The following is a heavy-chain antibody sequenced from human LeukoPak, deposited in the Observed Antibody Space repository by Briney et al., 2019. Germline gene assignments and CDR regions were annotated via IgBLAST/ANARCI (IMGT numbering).Heavy chain of an antibody. CDR3: ASVGTMVYAIP. D-gene: IGHD2-8*01. V-gene: IGHV4-34*01. CDR1: GGSFSGYY. J-gene: IGHJ4*02. CDR2: INHSGST. Sequence: SETLSLTCAVYGGSFSGYYWSWIRQPPGKGLEWIGEINHSGSTNYNPSLKSRVTISVDTSKNQFSLKLSSVTAADTAVYYCASVGTMVYAIPWGQGTLVTVSS.